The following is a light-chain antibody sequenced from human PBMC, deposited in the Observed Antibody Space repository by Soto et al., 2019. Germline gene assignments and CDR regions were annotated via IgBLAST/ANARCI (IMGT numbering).Light chain of an antibody. CDR2: GAS. J-gene: IGKJ5*01. CDR1: QSVSSSY. CDR3: QQYGSSPPIT. V-gene: IGKV3-20*01. Sequence: EIVLTQSPGTLSLSPGEGATLSCGASQSVSSSYLAWYQQKPGQAPRLLIYGASSRATGIPDSFSGSGSGTDFTPTISRLEPEDFAVYYCQQYGSSPPITFGQGTRLEIK.